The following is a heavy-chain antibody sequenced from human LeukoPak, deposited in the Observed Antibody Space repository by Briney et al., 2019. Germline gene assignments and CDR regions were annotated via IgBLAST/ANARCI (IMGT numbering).Heavy chain of an antibody. CDR1: GDSVSSNSAA. Sequence: SQTLSLTCAISGDSVSSNSAAWNWIRQSPSRGLEWLGRTYYRFKWYNDYAVSVKSRITIHPATSKNQFSLQLDSVTPEDTAVYYCARTVGYCSSTSCYGAFDIWGQGTMVTVSS. CDR3: ARTVGYCSSTSCYGAFDI. J-gene: IGHJ3*02. V-gene: IGHV6-1*01. D-gene: IGHD2-2*01. CDR2: TYYRFKWYN.